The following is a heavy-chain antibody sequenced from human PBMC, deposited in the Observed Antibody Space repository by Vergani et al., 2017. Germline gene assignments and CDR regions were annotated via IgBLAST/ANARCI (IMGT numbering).Heavy chain of an antibody. Sequence: QLQLQESGPGLVKPSETLSLTCTVSGSSISSSSYYWGWIRQPPGKGLEWIGSIYYSGSTYYNPSLKSRVTISVDTSKNQFSLKLSSVTAADTAVYYCARLVVVVVAATPNWFDPWGQGTLVTVSS. CDR1: GSSISSSSYY. J-gene: IGHJ5*02. CDR3: ARLVVVVVAATPNWFDP. V-gene: IGHV4-39*01. CDR2: IYYSGST. D-gene: IGHD2-15*01.